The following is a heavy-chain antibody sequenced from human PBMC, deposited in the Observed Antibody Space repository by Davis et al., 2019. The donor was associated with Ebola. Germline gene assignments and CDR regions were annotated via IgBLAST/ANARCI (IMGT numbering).Heavy chain of an antibody. Sequence: ESLKISCEGSGNSYTSYWIGWVRQKPGKGLEWMGIIYTGDSDTRYSPSFRGQVTISADKSITTAYLKWSSLKASDTAMYYCASLRRTITGMDDGFDIWGQGTKVTVSS. CDR3: ASLRRTITGMDDGFDI. CDR2: IYTGDSDT. D-gene: IGHD1-20*01. CDR1: GNSYTSYW. J-gene: IGHJ3*02. V-gene: IGHV5-51*01.